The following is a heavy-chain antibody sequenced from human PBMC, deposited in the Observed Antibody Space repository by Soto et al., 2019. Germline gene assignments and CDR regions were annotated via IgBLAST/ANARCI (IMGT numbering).Heavy chain of an antibody. V-gene: IGHV3-15*01. CDR2: IKSKTDGGTT. Sequence: GGSLRLSCAASGFTFSNAWMSWVRQAPGKGLEWVGRIKSKTDGGTTDYAAPVKGRFTISRDDSKNTLYLQMNSLKTEDTAVYYCTTGPTGEPNYFDYWGQGTLVTVSS. J-gene: IGHJ4*02. CDR3: TTGPTGEPNYFDY. CDR1: GFTFSNAW. D-gene: IGHD7-27*01.